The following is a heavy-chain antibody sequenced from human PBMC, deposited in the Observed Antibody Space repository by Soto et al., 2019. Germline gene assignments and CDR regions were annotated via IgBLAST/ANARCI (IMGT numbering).Heavy chain of an antibody. Sequence: TRSLTCAVSGGSISSGCYSWSWIRQPPGKGLEWIGYIYHSGSTYYNPSLKSRVTISVDRSKNQFSLKLSSVTAADTAVYYCARDRGWFEHWGQGTLVTVSS. J-gene: IGHJ5*02. CDR2: IYHSGST. CDR3: ARDRGWFEH. CDR1: GGSISSGCYS. V-gene: IGHV4-30-2*01.